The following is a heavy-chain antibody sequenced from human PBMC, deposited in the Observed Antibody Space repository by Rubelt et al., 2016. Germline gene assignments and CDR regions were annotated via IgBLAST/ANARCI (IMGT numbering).Heavy chain of an antibody. J-gene: IGHJ5*02. CDR2: IYTSGST. V-gene: IGHV4-4*07. D-gene: IGHD4-17*01. CDR3: ARGSSGDYGINWFDP. Sequence: FSDYYMSWIRQPAGKGLEWIGRIYTSGSTNYNPSLKSRVTMSVDTSKNQFSLKLSSVTAADTAVYYCARGSSGDYGINWFDPWGQGTLVTVSS. CDR1: FSDYY.